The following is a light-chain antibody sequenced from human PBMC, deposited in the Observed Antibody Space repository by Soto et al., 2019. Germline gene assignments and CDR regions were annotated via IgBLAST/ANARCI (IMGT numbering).Light chain of an antibody. J-gene: IGKJ4*01. V-gene: IGKV3-20*01. Sequence: EIVLTQSPGTLSLSPGETATLSCRASQTIGSTYLAWYQQKPGQAPRLLLFGSSNRATGIPDRFSGSGSGTAFTLSISRLEPEDFAAYYCQQYASSPLLTFGGGTKVEIK. CDR2: GSS. CDR3: QQYASSPLLT. CDR1: QTIGSTY.